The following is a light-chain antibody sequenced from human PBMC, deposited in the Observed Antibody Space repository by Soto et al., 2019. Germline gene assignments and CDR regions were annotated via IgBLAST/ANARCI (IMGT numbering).Light chain of an antibody. CDR3: SSYTSSTTGGV. Sequence: QSALTQSASVSGSPGQSITISCTGTSSDVGGYDYVSWYQHHPGKAPQLLIYEVNYRPSGVSNRFSGSKSGNTASLTISGLQAEDEADYYCSSYTSSTTGGVFGGGTQLTVL. J-gene: IGLJ2*01. CDR2: EVN. CDR1: SSDVGGYDY. V-gene: IGLV2-14*01.